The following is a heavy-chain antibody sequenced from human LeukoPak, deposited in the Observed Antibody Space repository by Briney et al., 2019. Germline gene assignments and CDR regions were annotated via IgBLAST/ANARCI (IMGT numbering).Heavy chain of an antibody. Sequence: SETLSLTCAVYGGSFSGYYWSWIRQPPGRGREWIGEINHSGSTNYNPSLKSRVTISVDTSKNQFSLKLSSVTAADTAVYYCARRDDYGSGSYLGPPGINWFDPWGQGTLVTVSS. CDR1: GGSFSGYY. V-gene: IGHV4-34*01. CDR2: INHSGST. D-gene: IGHD3-10*01. J-gene: IGHJ5*02. CDR3: ARRDDYGSGSYLGPPGINWFDP.